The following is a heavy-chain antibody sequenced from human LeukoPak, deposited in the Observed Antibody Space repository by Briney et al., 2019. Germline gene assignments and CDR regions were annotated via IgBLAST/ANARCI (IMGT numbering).Heavy chain of an antibody. CDR2: IYPGDSKT. Sequence: EALETSFQCSGYRFTSYWIGWMRPMPAKGVEWMGIIYPGDSKTRYSPSFEGQVTISADKSISTAYLQWSSLKASDTAMYYCAREHDSSGLDYWGQGTLVTVSS. D-gene: IGHD3-22*01. CDR1: GYRFTSYW. J-gene: IGHJ4*02. CDR3: AREHDSSGLDY. V-gene: IGHV5-51*01.